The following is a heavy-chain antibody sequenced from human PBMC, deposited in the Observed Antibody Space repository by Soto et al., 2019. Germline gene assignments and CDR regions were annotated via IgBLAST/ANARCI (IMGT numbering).Heavy chain of an antibody. CDR3: AKSNWFDP. CDR2: INHSGST. V-gene: IGHV4-34*01. CDR1: GGSFSGYY. J-gene: IGHJ5*02. Sequence: SEALSLTCAVYGGSFSGYYWSWIRQPPGKGLEWIGEINHSGSTNYNPSLKSRVTISVDTSKNQFSLKLSSVTAADTAVYYCAKSNWFDPWGQGSLVTVS.